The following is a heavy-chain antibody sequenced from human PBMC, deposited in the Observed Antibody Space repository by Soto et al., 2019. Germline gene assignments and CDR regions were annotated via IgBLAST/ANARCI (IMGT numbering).Heavy chain of an antibody. D-gene: IGHD1-26*01. CDR3: ARYSGSYGNYYYYYGTDV. J-gene: IGHJ6*02. CDR2: IYYSGST. Sequence: SETLSLTCTVSGGSISSYYWSWIRQPPGKGLEWIGYIYYSGSTNYNPSLKSRVTISVDTSKNQFSLKLSSVTAADTAVYYCARYSGSYGNYYYYYGTDVWGQGTTVTVSS. V-gene: IGHV4-59*01. CDR1: GGSISSYY.